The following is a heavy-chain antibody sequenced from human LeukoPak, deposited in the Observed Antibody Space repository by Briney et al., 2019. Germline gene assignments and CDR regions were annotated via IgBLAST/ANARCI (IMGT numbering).Heavy chain of an antibody. CDR1: GFTVSSNY. Sequence: PGGSLRLSCAASGFTVSSNYMSWVRQAPGKGLEWVSVIYSGGSTYYADSVKGRFTISRDNSKNTLYLQMNSLRAEDTAVYYCARTGGRLWFGELHLYYTYWGQGTLVTVSS. V-gene: IGHV3-53*01. CDR3: ARTGGRLWFGELHLYYTY. J-gene: IGHJ4*02. D-gene: IGHD3-10*01. CDR2: IYSGGST.